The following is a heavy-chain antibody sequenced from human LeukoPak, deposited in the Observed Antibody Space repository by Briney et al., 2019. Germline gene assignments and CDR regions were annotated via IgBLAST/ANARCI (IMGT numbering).Heavy chain of an antibody. CDR1: GFTFSSYA. CDR2: ISGSGGST. CDR3: ANWATPGTTQGN. J-gene: IGHJ4*02. V-gene: IGHV3-23*01. Sequence: TGGSLRLSCAASGFTFSSYAMSWVRQAPGKGLEWVSAISGSGGSTFYADSVKGRFTISRDNSKNTLYLQMNSLRAEDTAVYYCANWATPGTTQGNWGQGTLVTVSS. D-gene: IGHD2/OR15-2a*01.